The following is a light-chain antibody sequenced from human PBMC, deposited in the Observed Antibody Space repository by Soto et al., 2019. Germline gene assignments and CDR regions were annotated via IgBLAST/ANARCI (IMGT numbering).Light chain of an antibody. CDR2: GAS. Sequence: EIVLTQSPGTLSLSPGERATLSCRASQNISSNNLAWYQQKPGQAPRLLIYGASSRATGTPDRFSGSGSGTDFTLTITRLGPEDFAVFYCQQYGSSSSFGQGTTLEI. CDR3: QQYGSSSS. CDR1: QNISSNN. V-gene: IGKV3-20*01. J-gene: IGKJ2*01.